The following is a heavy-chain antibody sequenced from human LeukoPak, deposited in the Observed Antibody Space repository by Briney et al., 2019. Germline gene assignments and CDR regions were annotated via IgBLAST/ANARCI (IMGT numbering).Heavy chain of an antibody. CDR2: LYNGGSI. Sequence: SETLSLTCTLSGGAISSSSHYWGWIRQPPGKGLEWFGSLYNGGSIVYHPSLKSRVAISVDTSRNQFSLKLNSVIASDTAVYYCARNRTVTDWFFDLWGRGTLVTVSS. CDR1: GGAISSSSHY. J-gene: IGHJ2*01. V-gene: IGHV4-39*01. D-gene: IGHD4-17*01. CDR3: ARNRTVTDWFFDL.